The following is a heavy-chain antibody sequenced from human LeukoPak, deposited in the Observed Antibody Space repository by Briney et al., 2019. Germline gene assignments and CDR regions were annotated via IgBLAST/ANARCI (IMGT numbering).Heavy chain of an antibody. CDR2: IKQDGSEK. D-gene: IGHD5-18*01. V-gene: IGHV3-7*01. CDR1: GFTFSSYW. CDR3: ARDRWGYSYGGD. J-gene: IGHJ4*02. Sequence: GGSLRLSCAASGFTFSSYWMSWVRQAPGKGLERVANIKQDGSEKYYVDSVKGRFTISRDNAKNSLYLQLNSLRAEDTAVYYCARDRWGYSYGGDWGQGTLVTVSS.